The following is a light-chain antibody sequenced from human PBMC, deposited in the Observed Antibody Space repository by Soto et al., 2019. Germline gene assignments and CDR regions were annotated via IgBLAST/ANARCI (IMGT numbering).Light chain of an antibody. V-gene: IGKV1-39*01. CDR1: QNISKY. CDR3: QQSYKTPFT. CDR2: AAS. Sequence: DIQMTQSPSSLSASVGDRVTITCRASQNISKYLKWYQRKPGKAPKLLIYAASTLQSGVPSRFSGSESGTEFTLTISSLQPEDFGDYICQQSYKTPFTFGPGTKVEIK. J-gene: IGKJ3*01.